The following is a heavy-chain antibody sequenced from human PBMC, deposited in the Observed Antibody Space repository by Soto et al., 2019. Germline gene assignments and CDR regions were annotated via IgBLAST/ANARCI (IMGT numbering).Heavy chain of an antibody. V-gene: IGHV3-30*03. Sequence: QVQLVESGGGVVQPGRSLRLSCAASGFSFSNYGMHWVRQAPGRGLEWVAVIYYDGSKRFSADSVKGRFTISRDNSRNTLYLQMDSLRAEDTAVYYCVRDHLGIAAGDFDLWGQGTLVTVSS. CDR2: IYYDGSKR. D-gene: IGHD6-19*01. CDR3: VRDHLGIAAGDFDL. J-gene: IGHJ4*02. CDR1: GFSFSNYG.